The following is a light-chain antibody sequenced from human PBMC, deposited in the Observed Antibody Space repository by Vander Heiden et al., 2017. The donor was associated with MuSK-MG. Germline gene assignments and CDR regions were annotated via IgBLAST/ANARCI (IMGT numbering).Light chain of an antibody. V-gene: IGLV2-14*01. CDR3: SSYTTHNTQV. Sequence: QSALTQPASVSGSPGQSITISCTGTSSDVGDYNYVSWYQQQPGNAPKLMMYDVSDRPSRVSNRFAGSKSGTTASTTISGLQAEDEAYYYCSSYTTHNTQVFGGGTKLTVL. CDR1: SSDVGDYNY. J-gene: IGLJ2*01. CDR2: DVS.